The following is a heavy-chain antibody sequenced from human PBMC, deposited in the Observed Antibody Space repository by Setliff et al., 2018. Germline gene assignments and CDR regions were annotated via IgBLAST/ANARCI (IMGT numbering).Heavy chain of an antibody. D-gene: IGHD1-1*01. CDR2: IGGRGIST. Sequence: HPGGSLRLSCAASGFTFGDFAMTWVRQAPGKGLEWVSGIGGRGISTYYADSVKGRFIISRDNSENTLYLQMNSLRAEDTAVYYCARDMYITGWNAFDLWGRGTLVTVSS. CDR1: GFTFGDFA. V-gene: IGHV3-23*01. J-gene: IGHJ2*01. CDR3: ARDMYITGWNAFDL.